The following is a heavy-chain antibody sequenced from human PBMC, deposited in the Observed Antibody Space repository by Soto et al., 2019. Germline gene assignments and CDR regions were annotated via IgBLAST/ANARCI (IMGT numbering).Heavy chain of an antibody. J-gene: IGHJ5*02. CDR1: GFTFSNYA. V-gene: IGHV3-23*01. CDR2: ISNTGDKT. Sequence: EVQLLESGGGLVQPGGSLRLSCSASGFTFSNYAMSWVRQAPGKGLEWVSTISNTGDKTYYANSVKGRFTISRDNSKNTLYLQMNSLGADDTALSYCAKGANDGYNHWFDPWGQGTLVTVSS. CDR3: AKGANDGYNHWFDP. D-gene: IGHD5-12*01.